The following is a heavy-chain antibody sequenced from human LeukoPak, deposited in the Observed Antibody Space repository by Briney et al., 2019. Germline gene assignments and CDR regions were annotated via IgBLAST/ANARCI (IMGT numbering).Heavy chain of an antibody. CDR3: ASLKRSWYLHSSSQTIDY. D-gene: IGHD6-13*01. J-gene: IGHJ4*02. V-gene: IGHV4-39*01. CDR2: IFYSGST. CDR1: AGSTSISCYY. Sequence: SETLSLTSPVSAGSTSISCYYCGWTRQPPGKGLEWIGRIFYSGSTYYNPSLKSRVTISVGTSTSLFCLNLRSVTTANTAVYYCASLKRSWYLHSSSQTIDYWGQGTLVTVSS.